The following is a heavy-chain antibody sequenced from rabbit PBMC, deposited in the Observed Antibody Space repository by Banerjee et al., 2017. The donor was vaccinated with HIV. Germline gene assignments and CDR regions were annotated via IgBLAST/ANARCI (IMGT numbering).Heavy chain of an antibody. D-gene: IGHD7-1*01. J-gene: IGHJ4*01. Sequence: QEQLVESGGGLVQPEGSLTLTCTASGFSFSIYYHMCWVRQAPGEGLEWIACIDTGSGSTWYASWVNGRFTISKTSSTTVTLQMTSLTAADTATYFCAREGYGDGTGDYDLWGQGTLVTVS. V-gene: IGHV1S45*01. CDR3: AREGYGDGTGDYDL. CDR1: GFSFSIYYH. CDR2: IDTGSGST.